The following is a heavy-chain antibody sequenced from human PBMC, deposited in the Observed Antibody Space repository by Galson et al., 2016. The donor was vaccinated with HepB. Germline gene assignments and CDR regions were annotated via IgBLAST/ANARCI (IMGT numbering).Heavy chain of an antibody. CDR2: ISTYNGNT. CDR1: GYTFTSYG. Sequence: SVKVSCKASGYTFTSYGISWVRQAPGQGLEWVGWISTYNGNTNYAQKLQGRVTMTTDTSTSTAYMDLRSLRSDDTAVYYCASHQSDYFDSSGYYVGAFDIWGQGTMVTVSS. CDR3: ASHQSDYFDSSGYYVGAFDI. V-gene: IGHV1-18*01. D-gene: IGHD3-22*01. J-gene: IGHJ3*02.